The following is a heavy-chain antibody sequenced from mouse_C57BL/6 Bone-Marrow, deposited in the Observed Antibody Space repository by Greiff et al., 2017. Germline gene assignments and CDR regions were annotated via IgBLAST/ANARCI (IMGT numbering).Heavy chain of an antibody. CDR1: GYTFTDYY. V-gene: IGHV1-76*01. CDR3: ASIWFAY. J-gene: IGHJ3*01. CDR2: IYPGSGNT. Sequence: QVQLKESGAELVRPGASVKLSCKASGYTFTDYYINWVKQRPGQGLEWIARIYPGSGNTYYNEKFKGKAKLTAEKSSSTAYMQLSSLTSEDSAVYFCASIWFAYWCQGTLVTVSA.